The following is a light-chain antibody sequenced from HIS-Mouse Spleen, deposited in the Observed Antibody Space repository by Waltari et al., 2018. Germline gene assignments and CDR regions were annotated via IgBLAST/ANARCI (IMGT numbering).Light chain of an antibody. V-gene: IGKV3-15*01. J-gene: IGKJ4*01. CDR2: GPS. Sequence: EIVMTQSPATLSVSPGERATLSCSASQSFSSNLAWYQQKPGQAPKLLIYGPSTRATGIPARFSGSGSGTEFTLTISSMQSEDFAVYYCQQYNNWPPLTFGGGTKVEIK. CDR3: QQYNNWPPLT. CDR1: QSFSSN.